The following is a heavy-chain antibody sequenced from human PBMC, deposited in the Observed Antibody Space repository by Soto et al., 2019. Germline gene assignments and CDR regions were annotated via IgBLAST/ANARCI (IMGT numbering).Heavy chain of an antibody. D-gene: IGHD2-21*02. CDR3: ARVWAYCGGDCYYNWFDP. J-gene: IGHJ5*02. CDR2: IYSNGYT. Sequence: SETLSLTCTVSGGSISGYYWSWIRQFPGKGLEWIGYIYSNGYTYYNPSLESRVTISLDTSKNQFSLKLTSVTAADTAVYYCARVWAYCGGDCYYNWFDPWGQGTLVTVSS. CDR1: GGSISGYY. V-gene: IGHV4-31*03.